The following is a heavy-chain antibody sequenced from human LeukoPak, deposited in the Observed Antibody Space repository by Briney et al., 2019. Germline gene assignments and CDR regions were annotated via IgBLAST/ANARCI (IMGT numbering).Heavy chain of an antibody. D-gene: IGHD2-2*01. CDR2: ISGSGGST. CDR1: GFTFSSYA. J-gene: IGHJ3*02. Sequence: GRSLRLSCAASGFTFSSYAMSWVRQAPGKGLEWVSAISGSGGSTYYADSVKGRFTISRDNSKNTLYLQMNSLRAEDTAVYYCAKREVYCSSTSCQPYAFDIWGQGTMVTVSS. CDR3: AKREVYCSSTSCQPYAFDI. V-gene: IGHV3-23*01.